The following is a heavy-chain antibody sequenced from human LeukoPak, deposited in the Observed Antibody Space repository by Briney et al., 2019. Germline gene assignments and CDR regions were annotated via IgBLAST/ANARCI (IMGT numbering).Heavy chain of an antibody. Sequence: GASVKVSCKASGYTFTSYDINWVRQATGQGLEWMGWMNPNSGNTGYAQKFQGRVTMTRNTSISTAYMELSSLRSEDTAVYYCARGGSLGLRYFDWLSYDYYYYGMDVWGQGTTVTVSS. D-gene: IGHD3-9*01. J-gene: IGHJ6*02. CDR2: MNPNSGNT. CDR1: GYTFTSYD. CDR3: ARGGSLGLRYFDWLSYDYYYYGMDV. V-gene: IGHV1-8*01.